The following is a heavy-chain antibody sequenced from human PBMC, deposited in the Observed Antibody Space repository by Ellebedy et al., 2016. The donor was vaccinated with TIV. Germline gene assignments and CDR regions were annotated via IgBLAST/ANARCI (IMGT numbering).Heavy chain of an antibody. D-gene: IGHD2-21*02. CDR1: GNSFSNYW. J-gene: IGHJ4*02. CDR2: INPGNSAI. V-gene: IGHV5-51*01. CDR3: ARYREAYCGGDCTYYFDY. Sequence: PGGSLRLSCKGSGNSFSNYWIGWVRQMPGKGPEWMAIINPGNSAIRYSPSFQGQVTISADTSINTAYLQWSSLKASDTAMYYCARYREAYCGGDCTYYFDYWGQGTLVTVSS.